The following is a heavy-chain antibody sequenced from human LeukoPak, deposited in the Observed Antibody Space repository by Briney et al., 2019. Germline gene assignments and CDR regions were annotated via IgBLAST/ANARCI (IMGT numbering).Heavy chain of an antibody. CDR1: GYTFTSYG. V-gene: IGHV1-18*01. CDR2: ISVYNGNT. Sequence: ASVKVSCKASGYTFTSYGISWVRQAPGQGLEWMGWISVYNGNTNYAQKLQGRVTMTTDTSTSTAYMELRSLRSDDTAVYYCAREYCSSTSCFEYFQHWGQGTLVTVSS. J-gene: IGHJ1*01. D-gene: IGHD2-2*01. CDR3: AREYCSSTSCFEYFQH.